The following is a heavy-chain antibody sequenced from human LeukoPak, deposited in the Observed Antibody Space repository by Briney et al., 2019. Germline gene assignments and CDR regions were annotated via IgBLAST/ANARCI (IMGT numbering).Heavy chain of an antibody. V-gene: IGHV4-4*07. CDR3: ARDDLGNYYDSSGYYYV. D-gene: IGHD3-22*01. CDR2: IYTSGST. Sequence: PSETLSLTCVVSGDSITSGYYWSWIRQPAGKGLEWIGRIYTSGSTNYNPSLKSRVTMSVDTSKNQFSLKLSSVTAADTAVYYCARDDLGNYYDSSGYYYVWGQGTLVTVSS. CDR1: GDSITSGYY. J-gene: IGHJ4*02.